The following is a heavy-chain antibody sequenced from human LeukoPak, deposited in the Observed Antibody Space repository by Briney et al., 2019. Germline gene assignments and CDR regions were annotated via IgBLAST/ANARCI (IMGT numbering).Heavy chain of an antibody. CDR3: ARGGSFPIAAAGEFDY. J-gene: IGHJ4*02. V-gene: IGHV4-59*01. D-gene: IGHD6-13*01. Sequence: SETLSLTCTVSGGSISSYYWSWIRQPPGKGLEWIGYIYYSGSTNYNPSLKSRVTISVDTSKNQSSLKLSSVTAADTAVYYCARGGSFPIAAAGEFDYWGQGTLVTVSS. CDR1: GGSISSYY. CDR2: IYYSGST.